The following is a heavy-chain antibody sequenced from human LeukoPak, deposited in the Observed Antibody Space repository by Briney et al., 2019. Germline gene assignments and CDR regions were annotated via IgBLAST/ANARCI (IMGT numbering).Heavy chain of an antibody. V-gene: IGHV3-23*01. Sequence: GTLRLSCAASGFTFSSYGMSWVRQAPGKGLEWVSTIGGSGGGPYYADSVQGRFTISRDNSKNTLYLQMNSLRAEDTAVDYCAKTVRGVNDAFDIWGQGTMVTVSS. CDR2: IGGSGGGP. CDR3: AKTVRGVNDAFDI. CDR1: GFTFSSYG. J-gene: IGHJ3*02. D-gene: IGHD3-10*01.